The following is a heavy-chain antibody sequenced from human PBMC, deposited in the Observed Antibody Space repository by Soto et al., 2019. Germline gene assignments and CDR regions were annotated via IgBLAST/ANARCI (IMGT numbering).Heavy chain of an antibody. Sequence: QVQLVQSGAEVKKPGSSVKVSCKASGGTFNNYAISWVRQAPGQGLEWMGGIIPIIGTADYAHKFQGRLAVSPGESTGTTFMELSSLRSEDTALYYCARGGVDVVATAAFDYWGQGTLVTVSS. CDR1: GGTFNNYA. CDR3: ARGGVDVVATAAFDY. CDR2: IIPIIGTA. J-gene: IGHJ4*02. D-gene: IGHD5-12*01. V-gene: IGHV1-69*01.